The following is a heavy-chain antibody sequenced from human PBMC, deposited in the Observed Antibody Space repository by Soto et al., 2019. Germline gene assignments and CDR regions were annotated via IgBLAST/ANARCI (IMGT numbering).Heavy chain of an antibody. CDR2: ISGSGGST. CDR3: ANTQYQLLSSPFDI. V-gene: IGHV3-23*01. J-gene: IGHJ3*02. D-gene: IGHD2-2*01. CDR1: GFTFSSYA. Sequence: EVQLLESGGGLVQPGGSLRLSCAASGFTFSSYAMSWVRQAPGKGLEWVSAISGSGGSTYYADSVKGRFTIARNNSKNTLYLQMNSLRAEDTAVYYCANTQYQLLSSPFDIWGQGTMVTVSS.